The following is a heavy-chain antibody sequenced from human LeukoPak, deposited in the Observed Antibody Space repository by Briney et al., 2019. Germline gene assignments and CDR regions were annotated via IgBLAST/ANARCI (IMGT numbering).Heavy chain of an antibody. CDR2: ISAYNGNT. CDR3: ARDFRGVLGYNWFDP. CDR1: GYTFTSYG. D-gene: IGHD3-10*01. V-gene: IGHV1-18*01. J-gene: IGHJ5*02. Sequence: GASVKVFCKASGYTFTSYGISWVRQAPGQGLEWMGWISAYNGNTNYAQKLQGRVTMTTDTSTSTAYMELRSLRSDDTAVYYCARDFRGVLGYNWFDPWGQGTLVTVSS.